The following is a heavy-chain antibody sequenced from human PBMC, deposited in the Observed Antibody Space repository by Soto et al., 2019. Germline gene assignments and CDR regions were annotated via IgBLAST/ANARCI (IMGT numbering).Heavy chain of an antibody. J-gene: IGHJ6*02. CDR3: ARVSSTIVEVPDYGMDV. V-gene: IGHV1-18*04. Sequence: QVQLVQSGVEVKKPGASVKVSCKASGYTFISRGISWVRQAPGQGLEWMGWISGKNGNTNYAQKLQGRVTLTTDTSTSTAYMELRSLRSDDTAVYYCARVSSTIVEVPDYGMDVWGQGTTVTVSS. D-gene: IGHD2-15*01. CDR2: ISGKNGNT. CDR1: GYTFISRG.